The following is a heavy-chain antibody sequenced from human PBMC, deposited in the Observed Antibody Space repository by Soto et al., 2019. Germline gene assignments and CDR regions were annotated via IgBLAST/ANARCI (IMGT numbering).Heavy chain of an antibody. D-gene: IGHD3-22*01. CDR1: GFTFSSYS. CDR2: ISSSSSYI. Sequence: PGGSLRLSCAASGFTFSSYSMNWVRQAPGKGLEWVSSISSSSSYIYYADSVKGRFTISRDNAKNSLYLQMNSLRAEVTAVYYCARHLMDYYDSSGYFDYWGQGSLVTVSS. V-gene: IGHV3-21*01. CDR3: ARHLMDYYDSSGYFDY. J-gene: IGHJ4*02.